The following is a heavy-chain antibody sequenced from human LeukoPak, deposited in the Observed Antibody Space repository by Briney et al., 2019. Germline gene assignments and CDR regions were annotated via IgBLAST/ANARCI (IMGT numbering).Heavy chain of an antibody. J-gene: IGHJ6*02. V-gene: IGHV3-66*01. D-gene: IGHD2-15*01. CDR2: IYSGGST. Sequence: PGGSLRLSCAASGFTVSSNYRSWVRQAPGKGLEWVSVIYSGGSTYYADSVKGRFTISRDNSKNTLYLQMNSLRAEDTAVYYCGGCYYYYYGMAVWGQGTTVTVSS. CDR3: GGCYYYYYGMAV. CDR1: GFTVSSNY.